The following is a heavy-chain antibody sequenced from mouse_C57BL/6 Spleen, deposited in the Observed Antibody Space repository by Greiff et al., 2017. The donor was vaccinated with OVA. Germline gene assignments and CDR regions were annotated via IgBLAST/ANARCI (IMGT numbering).Heavy chain of an antibody. D-gene: IGHD2-1*01. V-gene: IGHV5-9-1*02. J-gene: IGHJ1*03. CDR1: GFTFSSYA. Sequence: EVNVVESGEGLVKPGGSLKLSCAASGFTFSSYAMSWVRQTPEKRLEWVAYISSGGDYIYYADTVKGRFTISRDKARNTLYLQMSSLKSEDTAMYYCTRERGNYWYFDVWGTGTTVTVSS. CDR2: ISSGGDYI. CDR3: TRERGNYWYFDV.